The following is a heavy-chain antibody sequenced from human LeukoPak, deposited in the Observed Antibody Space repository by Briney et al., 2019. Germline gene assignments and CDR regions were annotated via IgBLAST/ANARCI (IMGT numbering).Heavy chain of an antibody. Sequence: GGSLRLSCAASGFTFSSYSMNWVRQAPGKGLEWVSYISSSSSTIYYADSVKGRFTISRDNAKNSLYLQMNSLRAEDTAVYYCASRIVGTPDYFDYWGHGTLVTVSS. CDR1: GFTFSSYS. CDR2: ISSSSSTI. D-gene: IGHD1-26*01. CDR3: ASRIVGTPDYFDY. V-gene: IGHV3-48*01. J-gene: IGHJ4*01.